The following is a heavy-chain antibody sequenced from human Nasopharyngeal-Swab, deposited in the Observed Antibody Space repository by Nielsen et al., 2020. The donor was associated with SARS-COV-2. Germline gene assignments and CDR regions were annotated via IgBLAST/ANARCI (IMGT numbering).Heavy chain of an antibody. CDR3: AKDLGMAIPGGMDA. CDR2: ISSSSSTI. CDR1: GFTFSSYS. V-gene: IGHV3-48*04. Sequence: GESLKISCAASGFTFSSYSMNWVRQAPGKGLEWVSYISSSSSTIYYADSVKSRFTISRDNAKNSLYLQMNSLRAEDTALYYCAKDLGMAIPGGMDAWGQGTTVTVSS. D-gene: IGHD2-2*02. J-gene: IGHJ6*02.